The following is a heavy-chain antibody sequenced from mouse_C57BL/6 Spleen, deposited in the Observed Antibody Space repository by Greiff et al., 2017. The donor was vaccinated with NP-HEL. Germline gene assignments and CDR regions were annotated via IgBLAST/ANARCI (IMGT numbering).Heavy chain of an antibody. D-gene: IGHD4-1*01. J-gene: IGHJ1*03. CDR2: ISSGSSTI. V-gene: IGHV5-17*01. CDR3: ARLGTGGYFDV. Sequence: EVKVVESGGGLVKPGGSLKLSCAASGFTFSDYGMHWVRQAPEKGLEWVAYISSGSSTIYYADTVKGRFTISRDNAKNTLFLQMTSLRSEDTAMYYCARLGTGGYFDVWGTGTTVTVSS. CDR1: GFTFSDYG.